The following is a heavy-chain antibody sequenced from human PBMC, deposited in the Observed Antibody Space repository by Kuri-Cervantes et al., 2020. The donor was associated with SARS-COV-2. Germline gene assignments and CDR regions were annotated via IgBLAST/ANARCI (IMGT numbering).Heavy chain of an antibody. V-gene: IGHV3-30-3*01. CDR1: GFTFSSYA. Sequence: GGSLRLSCAASGFTFSSYAMHWVRQAPGKGLEWVAVISYDGSNKYYADSVKGRFTISRDNSKNTLYLQMNSLRAEDTVVYYCARAGGGSYYGWFDPWGQGTLVTVSS. J-gene: IGHJ5*02. D-gene: IGHD1-26*01. CDR2: ISYDGSNK. CDR3: ARAGGGSYYGWFDP.